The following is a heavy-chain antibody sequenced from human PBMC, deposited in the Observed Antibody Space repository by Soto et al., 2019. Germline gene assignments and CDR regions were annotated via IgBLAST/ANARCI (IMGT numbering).Heavy chain of an antibody. D-gene: IGHD6-13*01. Sequence: SVPTRVHPTQTLTLTCTFSGFSLSNSGMCVSWIRQPPGKALEWLALIDWDDDKYYSTSLKTRLTISKDSTKNQVVLTMTNMDPVDTSTYYCARMVSSSWYTNYYYYGIGVRGERTTGTV. CDR1: GFSLSNSGMC. V-gene: IGHV2-70*01. CDR3: ARMVSSSWYTNYYYYGIGV. J-gene: IGHJ6*01. CDR2: IDWDDDK.